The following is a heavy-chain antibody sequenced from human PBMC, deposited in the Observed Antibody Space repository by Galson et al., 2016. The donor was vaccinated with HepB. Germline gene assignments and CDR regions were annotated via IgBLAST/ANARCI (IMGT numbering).Heavy chain of an antibody. V-gene: IGHV5-51*01. Sequence: QSGAEVKKPGESLKISCKGSGYSFTSYWIGWVRQMPGKGLEWMGIIYPGDSDTRYSPSFQGQVTISADKSISTAYLQWSSLQASDTAMYYCARKALGGIAVAGNKWFDPWGQGTLVTVSS. J-gene: IGHJ5*02. CDR1: GYSFTSYW. CDR2: IYPGDSDT. CDR3: ARKALGGIAVAGNKWFDP. D-gene: IGHD6-19*01.